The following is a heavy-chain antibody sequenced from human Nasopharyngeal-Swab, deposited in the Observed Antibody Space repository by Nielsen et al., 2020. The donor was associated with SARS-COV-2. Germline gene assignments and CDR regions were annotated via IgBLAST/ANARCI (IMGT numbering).Heavy chain of an antibody. D-gene: IGHD6-6*01. CDR1: GFTFSSYW. CDR2: IWYDGSNE. Sequence: GVSLKISCAASGFTFSSYWMSWVRQAPGKGLEWVAVIWYDGSNEYYADSVKGRFTISRDNSKNTLYLQMNSLRVEDTAVYYCARDHYSSSSGPSNFDYWGQGTLVTVSS. V-gene: IGHV3-33*08. J-gene: IGHJ4*02. CDR3: ARDHYSSSSGPSNFDY.